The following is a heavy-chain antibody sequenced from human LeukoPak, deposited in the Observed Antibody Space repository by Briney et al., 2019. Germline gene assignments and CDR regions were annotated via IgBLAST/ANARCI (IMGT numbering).Heavy chain of an antibody. CDR1: GYTFTSYA. V-gene: IGHV1-3*01. J-gene: IGHJ4*02. CDR2: INAGNGNT. CDR3: ARALKGYYDFWSGYYPNYYFDY. D-gene: IGHD3-3*01. Sequence: REASVTVSCKASGYTFTSYAMHWVRQAPGQRLEWMGWINAGNGNTKYSQKFQGRVTITRDTSASTAYMELSSLRSEDTAVYYCARALKGYYDFWSGYYPNYYFDYWGQGTLVTVSS.